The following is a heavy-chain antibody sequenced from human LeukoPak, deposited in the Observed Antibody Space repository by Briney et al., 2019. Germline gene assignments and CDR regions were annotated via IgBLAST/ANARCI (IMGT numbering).Heavy chain of an antibody. D-gene: IGHD3-22*01. CDR2: IIPIFGTA. V-gene: IGHV1-69*05. CDR3: ARDRYYYDSSGLGLFDL. J-gene: IGHJ2*01. CDR1: GGTFSSYA. Sequence: ASVKVSCKASGGTFSSYAISWVRQAPGQGLEWMGRIIPIFGTANYAQKFQGRVTITTDESTSTAYMELSSLRSEVTAVYYCARDRYYYDSSGLGLFDLWGRGTLVTVSS.